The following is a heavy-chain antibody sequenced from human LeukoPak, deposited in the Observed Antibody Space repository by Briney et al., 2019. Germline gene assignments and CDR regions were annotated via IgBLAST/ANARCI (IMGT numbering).Heavy chain of an antibody. CDR3: VKGLAIMAARLDY. D-gene: IGHD6-6*01. J-gene: IGHJ4*02. V-gene: IGHV3-64D*09. Sequence: GGSLRLSCSASGFTFSNYVMHWVRQTPGKGLEYVSVISSNGGSTFYADSVKGRFTISRDNSKNTLYLQMSSLRAEDTAVYYCVKGLAIMAARLDYWGQGTLVTVSS. CDR2: ISSNGGST. CDR1: GFTFSNYV.